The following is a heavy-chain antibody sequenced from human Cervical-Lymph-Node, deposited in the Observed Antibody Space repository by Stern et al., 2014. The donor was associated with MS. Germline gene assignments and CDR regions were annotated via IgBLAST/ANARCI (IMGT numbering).Heavy chain of an antibody. CDR2: IDWDEDT. CDR3: ARSITVSGPYDS. Sequence: QIPLEESGPALVKPTPTLTLTCTFSGFSLSTTTMCVSWIRQPPGKALEWLALIDWDEDTSYSTSLRTRLASSKDTSKNQVVLTMGNMDPVDTATYYCARSITVSGPYDSWGQGTLVTVSS. V-gene: IGHV2-70*01. J-gene: IGHJ4*02. CDR1: GFSLSTTTMC. D-gene: IGHD6-19*01.